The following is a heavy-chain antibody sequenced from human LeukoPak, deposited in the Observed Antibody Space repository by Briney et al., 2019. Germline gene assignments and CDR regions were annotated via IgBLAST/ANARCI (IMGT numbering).Heavy chain of an antibody. Sequence: SLRLSREASGFSVSSSYMSWVRQAPGKGLEWVSAMYSGGIPYYADSVKGRFTISRDNSKNTLYLQMNNLRAEDTAVYYCAREGTGYHFDSWGQGTLVTVSS. D-gene: IGHD3/OR15-3a*01. CDR2: MYSGGIP. V-gene: IGHV3-53*01. CDR3: AREGTGYHFDS. J-gene: IGHJ4*02. CDR1: GFSVSSSY.